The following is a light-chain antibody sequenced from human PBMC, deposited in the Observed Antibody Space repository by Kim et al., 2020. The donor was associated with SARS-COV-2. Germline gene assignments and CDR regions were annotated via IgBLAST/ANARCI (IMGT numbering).Light chain of an antibody. V-gene: IGLV2-8*01. Sequence: GQSVTIYGNGTSSDIGGYDYVSWYQQHPGKAPKHTIYEVRKRPSGVPDRFSGSKSGNTASLTVSGLQAEDEADYYCGSYAGSNNYVFGTGTKVTVL. J-gene: IGLJ1*01. CDR3: GSYAGSNNYV. CDR1: SSDIGGYDY. CDR2: EVR.